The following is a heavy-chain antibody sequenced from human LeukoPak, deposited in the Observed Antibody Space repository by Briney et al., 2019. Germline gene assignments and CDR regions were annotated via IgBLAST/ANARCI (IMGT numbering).Heavy chain of an antibody. V-gene: IGHV4-39*01. Sequence: SETLSLTCTVSGGSISSSRYYWGWIRQPPGKGLEWIGSIYYSGSTYYNPSLKSRVTISVDTSKNQFSLKLSSVTAADTAVYYCARQRWGRYYYGSGSFDWGQGTLVTVSS. D-gene: IGHD3-10*01. J-gene: IGHJ4*02. CDR3: ARQRWGRYYYGSGSFD. CDR1: GGSISSSRYY. CDR2: IYYSGST.